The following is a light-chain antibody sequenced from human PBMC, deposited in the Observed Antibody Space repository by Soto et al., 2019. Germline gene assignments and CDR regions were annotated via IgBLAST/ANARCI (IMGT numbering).Light chain of an antibody. CDR1: QSVSSSY. Sequence: EIGLTQSPGTLSLSPGERATLSCRASQSVSSSYLAWYQQKPGQAPRPLIYGASSRAIGIPDRFSGSGSGTDFTLTISRLEPEDFAVYYWQQYGSSPLTFGQGTKVEIK. J-gene: IGKJ1*01. V-gene: IGKV3-20*01. CDR3: QQYGSSPLT. CDR2: GAS.